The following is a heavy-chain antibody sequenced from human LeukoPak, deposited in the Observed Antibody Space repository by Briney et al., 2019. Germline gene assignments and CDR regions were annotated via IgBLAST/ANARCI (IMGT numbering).Heavy chain of an antibody. CDR3: TRGNHYGSDY. D-gene: IGHD3-10*01. CDR2: INNGGTTT. CDR1: GFTFSSYG. Sequence: GGSLRLSCAASGFTFSSYGMHWVRQAPGKGLVWVSGINNGGTTTGNADSVKGRFTISRDNAKNTLYLQMNSLRAEDTAVYYCTRGNHYGSDYWGQGTLVTVSS. V-gene: IGHV3-74*01. J-gene: IGHJ4*02.